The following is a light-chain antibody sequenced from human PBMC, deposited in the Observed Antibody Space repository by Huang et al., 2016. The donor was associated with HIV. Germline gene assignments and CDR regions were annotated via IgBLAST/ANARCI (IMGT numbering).Light chain of an antibody. CDR3: QQYNNWPLT. CDR1: QRVSRG. Sequence: EIVMTQSPATLSVSPGERATLSCRASQRVSRGLAWYQQKPGQTPRLLIYGASTRAAGIPARFSGSRSGTEFTLTISSLQSEDFVVYYCQQYNNWPLTFGQGSKLEIK. CDR2: GAS. J-gene: IGKJ2*01. V-gene: IGKV3-15*01.